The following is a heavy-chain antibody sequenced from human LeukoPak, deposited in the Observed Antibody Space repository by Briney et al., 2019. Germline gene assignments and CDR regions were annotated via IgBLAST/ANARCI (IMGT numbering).Heavy chain of an antibody. CDR3: VRVRGDSSGDY. Sequence: SQTLSLTCTVSGGSITSGSYYWSWIRQHPGKGLEWIGYISYSGSTYSNPSLKSRLTISLDTSKNHFSLKLSSVTAADTAVYYCVRVRGDSSGDYWGQGTLVSVSS. CDR2: ISYSGST. V-gene: IGHV4-31*03. CDR1: GGSITSGSYY. D-gene: IGHD3-22*01. J-gene: IGHJ4*02.